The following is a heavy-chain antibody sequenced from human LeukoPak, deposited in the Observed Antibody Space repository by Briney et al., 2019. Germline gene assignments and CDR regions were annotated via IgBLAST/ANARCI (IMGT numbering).Heavy chain of an antibody. CDR1: GVSISSNY. J-gene: IGHJ3*01. CDR3: ARWALQSAFDL. CDR2: MYHSGKT. V-gene: IGHV4-59*01. Sequence: KASETLPLTCTVSGVSISSNYWSWIRQSPGRGLEWIGYMYHSGKTNYNPSLKSRVTISIDTSTNHLSLKLSSVTVADTAVYCARWALQSAFDLWGQGTMVTVSS.